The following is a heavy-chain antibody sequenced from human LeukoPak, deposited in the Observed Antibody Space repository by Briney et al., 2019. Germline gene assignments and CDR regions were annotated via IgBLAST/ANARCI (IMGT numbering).Heavy chain of an antibody. CDR2: LYYTEST. V-gene: IGHV4-39*01. Sequence: SDTLSLTCTVSARSMSSRNYYWAWIRKPPGKGLEWIGNLYYTESTRYSPSLKSRITISVDTSQNQFSLKRSSVTAADTAVYYCARASGDRSSSDLFDPWGEGNRVTGSS. CDR3: ARASGDRSSSDLFDP. D-gene: IGHD6-6*01. CDR1: ARSMSSRNYY. J-gene: IGHJ5*02.